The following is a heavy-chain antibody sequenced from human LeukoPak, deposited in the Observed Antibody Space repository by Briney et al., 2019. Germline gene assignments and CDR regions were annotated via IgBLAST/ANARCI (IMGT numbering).Heavy chain of an antibody. Sequence: ASVKVSCKSSGGTFTDYGISWVRHAPRQGLEWMGRIIPIFTTANYAQKFQGRVTITADTSTNTAYMELTSLRSEDTAVYYCASDGGFEYYFDYWGQGTLLTVSS. D-gene: IGHD2/OR15-2a*01. J-gene: IGHJ4*02. CDR3: ASDGGFEYYFDY. CDR1: GGTFTDYG. V-gene: IGHV1-69*06. CDR2: IIPIFTTA.